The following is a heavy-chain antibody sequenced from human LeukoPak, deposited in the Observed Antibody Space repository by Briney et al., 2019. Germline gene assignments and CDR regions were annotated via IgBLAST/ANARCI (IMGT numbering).Heavy chain of an antibody. Sequence: SETLSLTCTVSGGXISSYYWSWIRQPPGKGLEWIGYVYYSGTTNYNPSLKSRVTISVDTSKNQFSLKLSSVTAADTAVYYCAREGWGYYFDFWGQGTLVTVSS. V-gene: IGHV4-59*01. D-gene: IGHD7-27*01. CDR3: AREGWGYYFDF. CDR2: VYYSGTT. J-gene: IGHJ4*02. CDR1: GGXISSYY.